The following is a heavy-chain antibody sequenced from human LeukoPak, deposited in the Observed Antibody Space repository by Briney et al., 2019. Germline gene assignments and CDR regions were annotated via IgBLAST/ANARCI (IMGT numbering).Heavy chain of an antibody. CDR1: GGSISSFY. CDR2: IYYCGST. V-gene: IGHV4-59*08. Sequence: SETLSLTCTVSGGSISSFYWCWFLQPPGKGLLWIGSIYYCGSTTYNTSLQSRATISVATSTNQFSRKLSSAVSANTAVYYCAITWFGDQRGNYWGQGTLVTVSS. D-gene: IGHD3-10*01. CDR3: AITWFGDQRGNY. J-gene: IGHJ4*02.